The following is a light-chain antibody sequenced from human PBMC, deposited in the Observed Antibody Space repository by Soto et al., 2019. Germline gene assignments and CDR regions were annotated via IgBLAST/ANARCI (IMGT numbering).Light chain of an antibody. J-gene: IGLJ1*01. CDR3: SSYTSSRSLV. Sequence: ALTQPASVSGSPGQSITISCTGTSGDVGGYDFVSWYQHHPGRAPKLLIWDVSNRPSGVSYRFSASKSGNTASLTISGLQTDDEADYYCSSYTSSRSLVFGTGTKLTVL. V-gene: IGLV2-14*03. CDR2: DVS. CDR1: SGDVGGYDF.